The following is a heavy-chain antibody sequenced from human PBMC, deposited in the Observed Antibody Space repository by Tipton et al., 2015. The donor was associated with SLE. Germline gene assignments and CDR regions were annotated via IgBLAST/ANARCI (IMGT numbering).Heavy chain of an antibody. V-gene: IGHV3-11*01. CDR2: ISSRGPAI. CDR3: VRDGVAVAGFYYFDY. D-gene: IGHD6-19*01. Sequence: GSLRLSCAASGFTFSDYYMSWIRQAPGKGLEWVSYISSRGPAIYYADSVMGRFTISRDNAKNSLYLQMNSLRPEDTALYYCVRDGVAVAGFYYFDYWGQGTLVTVSS. CDR1: GFTFSDYY. J-gene: IGHJ4*02.